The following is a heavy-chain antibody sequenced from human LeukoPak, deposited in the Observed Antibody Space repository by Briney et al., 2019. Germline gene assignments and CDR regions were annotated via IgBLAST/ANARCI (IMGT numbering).Heavy chain of an antibody. J-gene: IGHJ4*02. Sequence: GESLRLSCAASGFTFSSYAMSWVRQAPGKGLEWVSAISGSGGSTYYADSVKGRFTISRDNSKNTLYLQMNSLRAEDTAVYYCAKGDYYDSSGYSHFDYWGQGTLVTVSS. CDR1: GFTFSSYA. CDR2: ISGSGGST. CDR3: AKGDYYDSSGYSHFDY. D-gene: IGHD3-22*01. V-gene: IGHV3-23*01.